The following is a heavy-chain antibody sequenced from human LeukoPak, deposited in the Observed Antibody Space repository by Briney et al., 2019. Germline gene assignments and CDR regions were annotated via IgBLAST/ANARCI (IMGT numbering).Heavy chain of an antibody. CDR1: GGSFSGYY. J-gene: IGHJ5*02. CDR2: INHSGST. D-gene: IGHD3-22*01. CDR3: AREANFYYDSSGYYYVRNWFDP. Sequence: SETLSLTCTVSGGSFSGYYWSWIRQPPGKGLEWIGEINHSGSTNYNPSLKSRVTISVDTSKNQFSLKLSSVTAADTAVYYCAREANFYYDSSGYYYVRNWFDPWGQGTLVTVSS. V-gene: IGHV4-34*01.